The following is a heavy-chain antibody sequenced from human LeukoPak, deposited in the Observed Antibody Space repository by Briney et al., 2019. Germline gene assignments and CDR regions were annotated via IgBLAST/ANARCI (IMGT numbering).Heavy chain of an antibody. CDR2: ISDSGGNT. CDR3: AKETYYYDSSGYYYYFDS. Sequence: PGGSLRLSCAASGFTFSTYAISWVRQAPGKGLEWVSAISDSGGNTYYAGSVKGRFTIFRDNSKNTLFLQMNSLRADDTAVYYCAKETYYYDSSGYYYYFDSWGQGTLVTVSS. J-gene: IGHJ4*02. CDR1: GFTFSTYA. V-gene: IGHV3-23*01. D-gene: IGHD3-22*01.